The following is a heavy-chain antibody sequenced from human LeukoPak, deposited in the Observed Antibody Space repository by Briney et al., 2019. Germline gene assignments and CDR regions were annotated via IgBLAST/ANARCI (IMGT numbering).Heavy chain of an antibody. J-gene: IGHJ5*02. CDR3: ARSYESSSPGAFDP. Sequence: KTGGSLRLSCAASGFTFSSYSMNWVRQAPGKGLEWVSSISSSSSYIYYADSVKGRFTISRDNAKNSLYLQMNSLRAEDTAVYYCARSYESSSPGAFDPWGQGTLVTVSS. CDR1: GFTFSSYS. D-gene: IGHD6-6*01. V-gene: IGHV3-21*01. CDR2: ISSSSSYI.